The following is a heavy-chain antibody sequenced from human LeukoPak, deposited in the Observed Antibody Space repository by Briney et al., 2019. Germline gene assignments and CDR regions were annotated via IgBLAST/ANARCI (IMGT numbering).Heavy chain of an antibody. CDR2: IYYSGST. CDR3: ARRGVVPAAIGFGGWFDP. CDR1: GGSISSGGYY. V-gene: IGHV4-31*03. J-gene: IGHJ5*02. D-gene: IGHD2-2*02. Sequence: SETLSLTCTVSGGSISSGGYYWSWIRQHPGKGLEWIGYIYYSGSTYYNPSLKSRVTISVDTSKNQFSLKLSSVTAADTAVYYCARRGVVPAAIGFGGWFDPWGQGTLVTVSS.